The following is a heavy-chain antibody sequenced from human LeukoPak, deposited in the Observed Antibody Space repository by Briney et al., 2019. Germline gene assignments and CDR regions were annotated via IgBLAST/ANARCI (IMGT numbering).Heavy chain of an antibody. CDR3: ARGGKATVVTM. Sequence: SETLSLTCTASGCSINSYYLTWIRQAAGKGLEWIGRMYSSGSTNYDHSLKSRFSMSVDTSKNQFSVKLTSVTAADTAVYYCARGGKATVVTMWGQGILVTVSS. D-gene: IGHD4-23*01. J-gene: IGHJ4*02. CDR2: MYSSGST. CDR1: GCSINSYY. V-gene: IGHV4-4*07.